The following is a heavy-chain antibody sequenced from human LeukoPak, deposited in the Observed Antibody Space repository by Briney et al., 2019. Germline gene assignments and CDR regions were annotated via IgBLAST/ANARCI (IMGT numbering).Heavy chain of an antibody. D-gene: IGHD1-20*01. V-gene: IGHV1-2*02. J-gene: IGHJ4*02. CDR2: INPNSGGT. Sequence: GASVKVSCKASGYTFTGYYMHWVRQAPGQGLEWMGWINPNSGGTNYAQKFQGRVTMTRDTSISTAYMELSRLRSDDTAVYYCAKGWRVVNNWNYFDYWGQGTLVTVSS. CDR3: AKGWRVVNNWNYFDY. CDR1: GYTFTGYY.